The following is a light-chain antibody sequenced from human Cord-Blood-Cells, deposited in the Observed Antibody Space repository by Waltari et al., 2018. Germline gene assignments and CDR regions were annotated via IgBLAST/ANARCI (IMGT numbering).Light chain of an antibody. J-gene: IGKJ1*01. CDR3: QQYNIYSTWT. Sequence: DIQMTQSPSTLSASVGDRVTITCRASQSISSWLAWYQQKPGKAPKLLIYDASRLESGVPSRFSGSGSGTEFTLTISSLQPDDFATYYCQQYNIYSTWTFGQGTKVEIK. CDR2: DAS. CDR1: QSISSW. V-gene: IGKV1-5*01.